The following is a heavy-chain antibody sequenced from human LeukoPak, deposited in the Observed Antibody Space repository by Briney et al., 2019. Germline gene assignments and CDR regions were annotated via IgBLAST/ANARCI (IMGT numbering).Heavy chain of an antibody. D-gene: IGHD6-13*01. Sequence: GGSLRLSCAASGFTFSSYSMNWVRQAPGKGLEWVSSISSSSSYIYYADSVKGRFTISRDNAKNSLYLQMNSLRAEDTAVYYCARAGYSSSWNYYYYYGMDVWGQGTTVTVSS. CDR2: ISSSSSYI. CDR1: GFTFSSYS. J-gene: IGHJ6*02. V-gene: IGHV3-21*01. CDR3: ARAGYSSSWNYYYYYGMDV.